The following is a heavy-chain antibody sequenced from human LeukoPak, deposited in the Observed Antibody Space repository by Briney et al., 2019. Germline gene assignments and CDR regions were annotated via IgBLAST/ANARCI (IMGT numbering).Heavy chain of an antibody. CDR1: GFTFSSYW. CDR2: ISYDGSNE. Sequence: GGSLRLSCAASGFTFSSYWMSWVRQAPGKGLEWVAVISYDGSNEYYADSVKGRFTISRDNSKNTLYLQMNSLRAEDTAVYYCARLAWSSDDYWGQGTLVTVSS. D-gene: IGHD3-3*01. CDR3: ARLAWSSDDY. J-gene: IGHJ4*02. V-gene: IGHV3-30*03.